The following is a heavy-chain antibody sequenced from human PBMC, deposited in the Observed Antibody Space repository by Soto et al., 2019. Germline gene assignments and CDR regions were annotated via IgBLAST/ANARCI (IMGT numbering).Heavy chain of an antibody. D-gene: IGHD6-19*01. Sequence: SETLSLTCTVSGGSISSYYWNWIRQPPGKGLEWIGYIYNSGSTNYNPSLKSRVTISVDTSKNQFSLKLSSVTAADTAVYYCARGGSGWSRDYFDYWGQGALVTVSS. CDR3: ARGGSGWSRDYFDY. V-gene: IGHV4-59*01. J-gene: IGHJ4*02. CDR2: IYNSGST. CDR1: GGSISSYY.